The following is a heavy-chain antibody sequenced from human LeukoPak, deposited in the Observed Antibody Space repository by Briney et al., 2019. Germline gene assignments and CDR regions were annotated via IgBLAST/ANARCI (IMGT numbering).Heavy chain of an antibody. CDR3: ARGDVHDYGDTGWFDP. D-gene: IGHD4-17*01. J-gene: IGHJ5*02. CDR1: GGSISSGDYY. CDR2: INHSGST. Sequence: SQTLSLTCTVSGGSISSGDYYWSWIRQPPGKGLEWIGEINHSGSTNYNPSLKSRVTISVDTSKNQFSLKLSSVTAADTAVYYCARGDVHDYGDTGWFDPWGQGTLVTVSS. V-gene: IGHV4-30-4*01.